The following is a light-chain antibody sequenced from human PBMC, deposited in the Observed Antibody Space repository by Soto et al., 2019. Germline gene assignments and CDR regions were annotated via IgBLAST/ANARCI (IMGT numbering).Light chain of an antibody. CDR3: LYQTMYLAA. Sequence: DSRVRVSPSALSASLKNRVTITCRASQSISNWLAWYQQKPGKAPKLLIYKASTLKSGVPSRFSGSGSVIEFTLTISSLQRGHFTPYYSLYQTMYLAAFVQGTKVDNK. V-gene: IGKV1-5*03. CDR2: KAS. CDR1: QSISNW. J-gene: IGKJ1*01.